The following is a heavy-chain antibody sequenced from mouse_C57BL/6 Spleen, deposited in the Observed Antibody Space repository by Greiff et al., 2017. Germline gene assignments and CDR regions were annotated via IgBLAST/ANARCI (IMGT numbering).Heavy chain of an antibody. CDR3: ARSIYYSSSHFDY. CDR2: IYPGDGAP. Sequence: VHLVESGPELVKPGASVKISCKASGYAFSSSWMNWVKQRPGKGLEWIGRIYPGDGAPNYNGKFKGKATLTADKSSSTAYMKLSSLTSEDSAVYFCARSIYYSSSHFDYRGQGTALTVSS. J-gene: IGHJ2*01. V-gene: IGHV1-82*01. CDR1: GYAFSSSW. D-gene: IGHD1-1*01.